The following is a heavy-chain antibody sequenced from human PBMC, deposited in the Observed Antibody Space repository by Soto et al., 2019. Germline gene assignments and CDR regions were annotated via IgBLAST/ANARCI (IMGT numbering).Heavy chain of an antibody. D-gene: IGHD2-2*01. V-gene: IGHV4-39*01. Sequence: QLQLQESGPGLVKPSETLSLTCTVSGGSISSSSYYWGWIRQPPGKGLEWIGSIYYSGSTYYNPSLKSRVTISVDTSKNQFSLKLSSVTAADTAVYYCARQVCSSTSCYYGAYYFDYWGQGTLVTVSS. CDR1: GGSISSSSYY. CDR2: IYYSGST. CDR3: ARQVCSSTSCYYGAYYFDY. J-gene: IGHJ4*02.